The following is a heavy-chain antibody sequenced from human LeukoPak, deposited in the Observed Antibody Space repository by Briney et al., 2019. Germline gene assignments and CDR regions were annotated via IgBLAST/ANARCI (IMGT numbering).Heavy chain of an antibody. CDR2: ISGSGGST. D-gene: IGHD6-13*01. Sequence: GGSLRLSCAASGFTFSSYAMSWVRQAPGKGLEWVSAISGSGGSTYYADSVKGRFTISRDNSKNTLYLQMNSLKTEDTAVYYCTTDTRRAAAGLYWGQGTLVTVSS. V-gene: IGHV3-23*01. CDR3: TTDTRRAAAGLY. J-gene: IGHJ4*02. CDR1: GFTFSSYA.